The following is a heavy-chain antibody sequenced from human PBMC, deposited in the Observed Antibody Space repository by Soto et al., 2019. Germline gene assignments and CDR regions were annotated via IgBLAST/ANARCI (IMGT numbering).Heavy chain of an antibody. D-gene: IGHD5-12*01. CDR2: INSDGSST. CDR3: AQGYSGYDYAN. J-gene: IGHJ4*02. V-gene: IGHV3-74*01. Sequence: GGSLRLSFAASGFTFSSYWMHWVRQAPGKGLVWVSRINSDGSSTTYADSVKGRFTISRDNAKNTLYLQMNSLSAEDTAVYFCAQGYSGYDYANWGQGSLVTVSS. CDR1: GFTFSSYW.